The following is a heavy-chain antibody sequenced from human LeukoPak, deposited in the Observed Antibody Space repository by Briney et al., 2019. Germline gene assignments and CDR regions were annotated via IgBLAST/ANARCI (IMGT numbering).Heavy chain of an antibody. D-gene: IGHD2-8*01. CDR1: GYTFADYF. Sequence: SSVKVSCKASGYTFADYFIHWVRQAPGQGLEWMGRINPNTGGAEYAPKFQGWVTMTRDTSISTAYVEVNRLISDDTAGYYCARDLTSASNWQFDYWGQGTLVIVSS. CDR2: INPNTGGA. CDR3: ARDLTSASNWQFDY. V-gene: IGHV1-2*04. J-gene: IGHJ4*02.